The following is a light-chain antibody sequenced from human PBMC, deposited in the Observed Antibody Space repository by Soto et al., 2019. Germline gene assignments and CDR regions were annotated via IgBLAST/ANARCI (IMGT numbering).Light chain of an antibody. CDR3: QTWGTGIQV. V-gene: IGLV4-69*01. Sequence: QAVVTQSPSASASLGASVKLTCTLSSGHNSYAIAWHQQRPEKGPRYLMKLNSDGSHSKGDGIPDRFSGSSSGAERYLTISSLQSEDEADYYCQTWGTGIQVFGGGTKVTVL. CDR2: LNSDGSH. CDR1: SGHNSYA. J-gene: IGLJ2*01.